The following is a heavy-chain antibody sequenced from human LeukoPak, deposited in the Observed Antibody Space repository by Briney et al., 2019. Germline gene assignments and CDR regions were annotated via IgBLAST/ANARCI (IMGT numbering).Heavy chain of an antibody. V-gene: IGHV3-74*01. CDR1: GFTLSRDW. D-gene: IGHD1-26*01. Sequence: GGSLRLSCAASGFTLSRDWIHWVRQAPGKGLVWVSRMYPDGGRINYADFVKGRFTMSRDNSNNTLYLQMNSLRGEDTAVYYCAKDWSYQGYHYYMDVWGKGTSITISS. CDR2: MYPDGGRI. CDR3: AKDWSYQGYHYYMDV. J-gene: IGHJ6*03.